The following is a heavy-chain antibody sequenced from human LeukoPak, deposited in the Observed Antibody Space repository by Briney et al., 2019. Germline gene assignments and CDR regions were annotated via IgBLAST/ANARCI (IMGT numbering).Heavy chain of an antibody. D-gene: IGHD1-26*01. CDR2: IIPIFGTA. CDR3: ARAIVGATQFDY. CDR1: GGTFSSYA. J-gene: IGHJ4*02. V-gene: IGHV1-69*05. Sequence: SVKVSCKASGGTFSSYAVSWVRQAPGQGLEWMGGIIPIFGTANYAQKFQGRVTITTDESTSTAYMELSSLRSEDTAVYYCARAIVGATQFDYWGQGTLVTVSS.